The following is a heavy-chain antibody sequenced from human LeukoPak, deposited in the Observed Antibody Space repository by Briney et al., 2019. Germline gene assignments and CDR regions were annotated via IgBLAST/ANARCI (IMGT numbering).Heavy chain of an antibody. CDR1: GYPISSGYY. Sequence: SETLSLTCTVSGYPISSGYYWGWIRQPPGKGLEWIGCIYHSGSTYYNPSLKSRFTISIDTSKNHFSLKLSSVTAADTAVYYCARVSFNGRNDYWGQGTLVTVSS. V-gene: IGHV4-38-2*02. J-gene: IGHJ4*02. CDR3: ARVSFNGRNDY. CDR2: IYHSGST.